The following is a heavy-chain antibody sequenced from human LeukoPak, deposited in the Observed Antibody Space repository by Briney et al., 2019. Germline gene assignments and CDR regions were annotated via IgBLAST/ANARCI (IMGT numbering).Heavy chain of an antibody. CDR3: ARAGYYDILTGLLYYYDMDV. D-gene: IGHD3-9*01. Sequence: ASVKVSCKASGGTFSSYAISWVRQAPGQGLEWMGGIIPIFGTANYAQKFQGRVTITADESTSTAYMELSSLRSEDTAVYYCARAGYYDILTGLLYYYDMDVWGKGTTVTVSS. CDR2: IIPIFGTA. J-gene: IGHJ6*04. V-gene: IGHV1-69*13. CDR1: GGTFSSYA.